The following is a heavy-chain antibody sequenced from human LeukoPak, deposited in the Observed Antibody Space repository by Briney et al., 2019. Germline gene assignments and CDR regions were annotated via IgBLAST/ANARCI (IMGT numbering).Heavy chain of an antibody. V-gene: IGHV3-23*01. CDR1: GFTFSSYA. Sequence: PGGSLRLSCAASGFTFSSYAMSWVRQAPGKGLEWVSAISGSGGSTYYADSVKGRFTISRDNSKNTLYLQMNSLRAEDTAVYYCAKLDGVQLWPSDAFDIWGQGTMVTVSS. CDR3: AKLDGVQLWPSDAFDI. CDR2: ISGSGGST. D-gene: IGHD5-18*01. J-gene: IGHJ3*02.